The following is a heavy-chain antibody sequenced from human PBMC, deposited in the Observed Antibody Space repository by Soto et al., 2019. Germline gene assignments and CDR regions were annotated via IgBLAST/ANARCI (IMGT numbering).Heavy chain of an antibody. CDR2: ISTYNGNT. CDR3: VRDLDGSGSYYTDY. D-gene: IGHD3-10*01. J-gene: IGHJ4*02. CDR1: GYTFITCG. V-gene: IGHV1-18*01. Sequence: QVQLVQSGAEVKKPGASVKVSCKASGYTFITCGISWVRQGPGQGVEWMGWISTYNGNTNYAQKLQGRVTMTTDTSTSTAYMELRGLRSDDTAVYYCVRDLDGSGSYYTDYWGQGTLVTVSS.